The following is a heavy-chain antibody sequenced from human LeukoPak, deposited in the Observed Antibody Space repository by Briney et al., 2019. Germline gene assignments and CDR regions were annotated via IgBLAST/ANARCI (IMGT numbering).Heavy chain of an antibody. D-gene: IGHD6-13*01. V-gene: IGHV3-30*02. Sequence: PGGSLRLSCAASGFTFSSYGMHWVRQAPGKGLEWVAFIRYDGSNKYYADSVKGRFTISRDNSKNTLYLQMNSLRAEDTAVYYCAKDGGIAAAGPFDYWGQGTLVTVSS. CDR3: AKDGGIAAAGPFDY. CDR1: GFTFSSYG. J-gene: IGHJ4*02. CDR2: IRYDGSNK.